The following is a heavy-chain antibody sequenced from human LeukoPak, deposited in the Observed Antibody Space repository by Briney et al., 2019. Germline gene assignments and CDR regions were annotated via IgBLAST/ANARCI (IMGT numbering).Heavy chain of an antibody. CDR2: IYTSESS. CDR1: GGSVSTYY. CDR3: ASLPPPIDF. V-gene: IGHV4-4*07. J-gene: IGHJ4*02. Sequence: KPSETLSLTCTVSGGSVSTYYWSWIRQPAGKGLEWIGRIYTSESSRYNPSLKSRVTMSVDTSKNQISLNLTSVTAADTAVYYCASLPPPIDFWGQGILVTVSS.